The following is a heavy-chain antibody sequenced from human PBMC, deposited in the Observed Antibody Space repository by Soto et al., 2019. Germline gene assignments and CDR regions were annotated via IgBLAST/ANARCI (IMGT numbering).Heavy chain of an antibody. Sequence: QVQLQESGPGLVKPSGTLSLTCAVSGGSISSSNWWSWVRQPPGKGLEWIGEIYHSGSTNYNPSLKXRXTXAXXKPKNQSALKLSSVTAADTAVYSCASFPAPSDFDYWGQGTLVTVSS. J-gene: IGHJ4*02. CDR1: GGSISSSNW. CDR3: ASFPAPSDFDY. CDR2: IYHSGST. D-gene: IGHD2-2*01. V-gene: IGHV4-4*02.